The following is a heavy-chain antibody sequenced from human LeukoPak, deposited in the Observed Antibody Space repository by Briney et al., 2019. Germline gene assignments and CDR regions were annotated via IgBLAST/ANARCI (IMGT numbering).Heavy chain of an antibody. D-gene: IGHD5-18*01. V-gene: IGHV1-69*04. J-gene: IGHJ6*02. CDR2: IIPVLNIT. CDR3: ARDQGLTAPPPYGLDV. CDR1: GCTFNSSA. Sequence: SVTVSCKTSGCTFNSSAITWVRQAPGQGREWMGRIIPVLNITTYAQKFQGSVTITADTSTSTVYMELSSLRSEETAVYYCARDQGLTAPPPYGLDVWGQGTTVTVSS.